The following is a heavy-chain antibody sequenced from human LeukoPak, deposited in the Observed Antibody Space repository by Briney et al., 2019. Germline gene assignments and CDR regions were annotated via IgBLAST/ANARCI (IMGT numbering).Heavy chain of an antibody. V-gene: IGHV1-69*01. CDR1: GGTFSSYA. J-gene: IGHJ4*02. CDR2: TIPIFGTA. CDR3: ARAFEYYYDSSGYYGGY. Sequence: SVKVSCKASGGTFSSYAISWVRQAPGQGLEWMGGTIPIFGTANYAQRFQGRVTITADESTSTAYMELSSLRSEDTAVYYCARAFEYYYDSSGYYGGYWGQGTLVTVSS. D-gene: IGHD3-22*01.